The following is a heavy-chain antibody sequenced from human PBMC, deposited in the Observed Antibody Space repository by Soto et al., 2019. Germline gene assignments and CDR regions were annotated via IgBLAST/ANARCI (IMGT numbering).Heavy chain of an antibody. J-gene: IGHJ4*02. CDR2: ISSSSSYI. V-gene: IGHV3-21*01. CDR3: ARDPYGSESY. CDR1: GFTFSSYS. Sequence: EVQLVESGGGLVKPGGSLRLSCAASGFTFSSYSMNWVRQAPGKGLEWVSSISSSSSYIYYADSVKGRFTISRDNAKNSLYLKMNSLRAEDTGVYYCARDPYGSESYWGQGTLVTVSS. D-gene: IGHD3-10*01.